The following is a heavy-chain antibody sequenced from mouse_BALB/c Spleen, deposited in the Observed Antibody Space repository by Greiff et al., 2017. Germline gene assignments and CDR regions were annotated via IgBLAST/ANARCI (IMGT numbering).Heavy chain of an antibody. CDR2: INPSNGRT. D-gene: IGHD2-1*01. V-gene: IGHV1S81*02. CDR1: GYTFTSYW. Sequence: VQLQQSGAELVKPGASVKLSCKASGYTFTSYWMHWVKQRPGQGLEWIGEINPSNGRTNYNEKFKSKATLTVDKSSSTAYMQLSSLTSEDSAVYYCARVYSYYAMDYWGQGTSVTVSS. CDR3: ARVYSYYAMDY. J-gene: IGHJ4*01.